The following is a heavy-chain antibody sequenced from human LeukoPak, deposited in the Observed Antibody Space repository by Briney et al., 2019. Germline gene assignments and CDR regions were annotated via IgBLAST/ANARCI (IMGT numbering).Heavy chain of an antibody. CDR3: ARAYMVRGVVRYGFDP. Sequence: GASVKVSCKASGYTFTSYDINWVRQATGQGLEWMGWMNPNSGNTGYAQKFQGRVTMTRNTSISTAYMELSSLRSEDTAVYYCARAYMVRGVVRYGFDPWGQGTLVTVSS. CDR1: GYTFTSYD. J-gene: IGHJ5*02. V-gene: IGHV1-8*01. CDR2: MNPNSGNT. D-gene: IGHD3-10*01.